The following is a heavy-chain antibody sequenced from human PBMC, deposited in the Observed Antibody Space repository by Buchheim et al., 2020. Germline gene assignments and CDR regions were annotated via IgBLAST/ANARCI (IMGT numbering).Heavy chain of an antibody. V-gene: IGHV4-59*08. Sequence: QVQLQESGPGLVKPSETLSLTCTVSGGSSSSYYWSWIRQPPGKGLEWIGYIYYSGSTNYNPSLKSRVTISVDTSKNQFSLKLSSVTAADTAVYYCARVVVAATRLRFDPWGQGTL. D-gene: IGHD2-15*01. CDR2: IYYSGST. CDR3: ARVVVAATRLRFDP. J-gene: IGHJ5*02. CDR1: GGSSSSYY.